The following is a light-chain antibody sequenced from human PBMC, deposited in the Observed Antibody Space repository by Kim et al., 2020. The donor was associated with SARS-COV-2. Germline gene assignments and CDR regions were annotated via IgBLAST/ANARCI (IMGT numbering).Light chain of an antibody. CDR2: YDS. J-gene: IGLJ3*02. V-gene: IGLV3-21*04. CDR1: KIGRKS. CDR3: QVWDSTIDHRVV. Sequence: SYELTQPHSVSVAPGKTASISCGGNKIGRKSVHWCQQKPGQAPVLVISYDSDRPSGIPEGFSGSNSGNTATLTIRRVEAGDEADYYCQVWDSTIDHRVVFGGGTQLTV.